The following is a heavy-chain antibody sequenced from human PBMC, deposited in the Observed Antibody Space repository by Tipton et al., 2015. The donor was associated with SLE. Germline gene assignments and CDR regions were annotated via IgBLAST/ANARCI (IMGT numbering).Heavy chain of an antibody. J-gene: IGHJ4*02. D-gene: IGHD3-22*01. V-gene: IGHV1-3*01. Sequence: QVQLVQSGAEVKKPGASVKVSCKASGYTFSSFAMHWVRQAPGQGLEWMGWINVVNGNTKNSQRFQGRVTISRDTSASTVYMDLSGLRSEDTAVYYCARGRYYFESSGYFGYWGQGTLVTVS. CDR2: INVVNGNT. CDR3: ARGRYYFESSGYFGY. CDR1: GYTFSSFA.